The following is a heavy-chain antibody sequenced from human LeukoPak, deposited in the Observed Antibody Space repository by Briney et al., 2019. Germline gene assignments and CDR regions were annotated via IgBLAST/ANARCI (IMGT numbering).Heavy chain of an antibody. CDR3: ATRYKSGIINYHSGAFDL. CDR1: GFTFSIYW. D-gene: IGHD1-14*01. V-gene: IGHV3-74*01. Sequence: GGSLRLSCAASGFTFSIYWMHWVRQAPGKGLVWVSRIKGDETTTDYADSVNGRFTISRDNAKNTLYLHMNSLRAEDTAVYYCATRYKSGIINYHSGAFDLWGQGTVVTVSS. CDR2: IKGDETTT. J-gene: IGHJ3*01.